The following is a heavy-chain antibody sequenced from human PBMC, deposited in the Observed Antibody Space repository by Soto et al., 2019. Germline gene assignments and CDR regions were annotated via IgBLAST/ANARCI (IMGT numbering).Heavy chain of an antibody. CDR3: AKSAPPLVINWFDP. D-gene: IGHD2-21*01. Sequence: PGGSLRLSCAASGFTFSSYGMHWVRQAPGKGLEWVAVISYDGSKKYYADSVKGRFTISRDNSKNTLYLQMNSLRAEDTAVYYCAKSAPPLVINWFDPWGQGTLVTASS. CDR1: GFTFSSYG. J-gene: IGHJ5*02. CDR2: ISYDGSKK. V-gene: IGHV3-30*18.